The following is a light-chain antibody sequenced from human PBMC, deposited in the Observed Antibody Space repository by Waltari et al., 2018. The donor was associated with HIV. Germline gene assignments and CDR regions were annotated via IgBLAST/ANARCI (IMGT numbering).Light chain of an antibody. CDR2: DKA. V-gene: IGLV3-19*01. J-gene: IGLJ3*02. CDR3: RSRDSSGNLWV. CDR1: TLRSYS. Sequence: SSELTQDPAVSVALGQTVRITCQGDTLRSYSASWYQQKPGQAPVLVMYDKANRPSGIPDRFSGSSSGNTVSLTITGAQAEDEADYYCRSRDSSGNLWVFGGGTMVTVL.